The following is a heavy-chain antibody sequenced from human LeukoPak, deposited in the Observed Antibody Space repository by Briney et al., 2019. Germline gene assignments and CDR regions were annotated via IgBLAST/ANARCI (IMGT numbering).Heavy chain of an antibody. V-gene: IGHV4-4*02. CDR2: IYHSGST. Sequence: SGTLSLTCAVSGGSISSSNWWSWVRQPPGKGLEWIGEIYHSGSTNYNPSLKSRVTISVDKSKNQFSLKLSAVTAVDTAVYYCARVKGYSYGHDYWGQGTLVTVSS. CDR1: GGSISSSNW. D-gene: IGHD5-18*01. J-gene: IGHJ4*02. CDR3: ARVKGYSYGHDY.